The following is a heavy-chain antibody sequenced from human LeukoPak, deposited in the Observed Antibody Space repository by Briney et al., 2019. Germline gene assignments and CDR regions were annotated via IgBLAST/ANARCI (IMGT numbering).Heavy chain of an antibody. J-gene: IGHJ4*02. CDR1: GFTFSSYG. Sequence: PGGSLRLSCAASGFTFSSYGMHWVRQAPGKGLEWVAVISYDGSNKYYADSVKGRFTISRDNSKNTLYLQMNSLRPEDTAVYYCATDSAGRVTMVRGPLDYWGQGTLVTVSS. CDR2: ISYDGSNK. V-gene: IGHV3-30*03. CDR3: ATDSAGRVTMVRGPLDY. D-gene: IGHD3-10*01.